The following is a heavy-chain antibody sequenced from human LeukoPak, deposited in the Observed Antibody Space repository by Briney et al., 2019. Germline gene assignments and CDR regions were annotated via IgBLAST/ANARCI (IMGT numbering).Heavy chain of an antibody. CDR1: GGSISSSSYY. CDR2: IYYSGTT. CDR3: ARHRLVTGYWGGDYYMDV. V-gene: IGHV4-39*01. J-gene: IGHJ6*03. D-gene: IGHD3-9*01. Sequence: SETLSLTCTVSGGSISSSSYYWGWIRQPPGKGLKCIGSIYYSGTTYYNPSLKSRVTISVDQSKNQFSLKLTSVTAADTAVYYCARHRLVTGYWGGDYYMDVWGKGTTVTISS.